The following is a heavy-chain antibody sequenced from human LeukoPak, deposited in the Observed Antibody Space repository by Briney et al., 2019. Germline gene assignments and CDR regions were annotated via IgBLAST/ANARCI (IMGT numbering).Heavy chain of an antibody. Sequence: ASVKVSCKASGYTFTGYYMHWVRQAPGQGLEWMGWINPNSGGTNYAQKFQGRVTMTRDTSISTAYMELRRLRSDDTAVYYCAREYSSSALDYWGQGTLVIVSS. CDR2: INPNSGGT. CDR1: GYTFTGYY. D-gene: IGHD6-6*01. V-gene: IGHV1-2*02. J-gene: IGHJ4*02. CDR3: AREYSSSALDY.